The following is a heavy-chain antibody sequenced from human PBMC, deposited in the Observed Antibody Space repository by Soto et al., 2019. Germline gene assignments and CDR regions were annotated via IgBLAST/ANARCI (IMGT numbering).Heavy chain of an antibody. V-gene: IGHV3-23*01. Sequence: GGSLRLSCAASGFTFSSYAMSWVRQAPGKGLEWVSAISGSGGSTYYADSVKGRFTISRDNSKNTLYLQMNSLRAEDTAVYYCAKVIRGGELLGSFDYWGQGTLVTVSS. CDR2: ISGSGGST. CDR1: GFTFSSYA. CDR3: AKVIRGGELLGSFDY. J-gene: IGHJ4*02. D-gene: IGHD1-26*01.